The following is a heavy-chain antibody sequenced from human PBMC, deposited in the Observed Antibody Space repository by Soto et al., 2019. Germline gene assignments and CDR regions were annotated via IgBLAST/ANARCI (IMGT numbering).Heavy chain of an antibody. CDR2: ISSGSSYT. J-gene: IGHJ4*02. D-gene: IGHD2-2*01. V-gene: IGHV3-11*06. CDR1: GFTFSDYY. CDR3: ARDTVGHFCSSTSCSPHTFDY. Sequence: GGSLGLSCAASGFTFSDYYMSWIRQAPGKGLEWVSYISSGSSYTNYADSVKGRFTISRDNAKNSLYLQMNSLRAEDTAVYYCARDTVGHFCSSTSCSPHTFDYWGQGTLVTVSS.